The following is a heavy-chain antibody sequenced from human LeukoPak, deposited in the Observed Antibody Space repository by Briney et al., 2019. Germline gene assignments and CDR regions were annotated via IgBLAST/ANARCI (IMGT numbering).Heavy chain of an antibody. D-gene: IGHD3-22*01. CDR1: GGTFSSYA. CDR3: ARVVDSSGAFDY. J-gene: IGHJ4*02. Sequence: SVKVSCKASGGTFSSYAISWARQAPGQGLEWMGGIIPIFGTANYAQKFQGRVTITADESTSTAYMELSSLRSEDTAVYYCARVVDSSGAFDYWGQGTLVTVSS. V-gene: IGHV1-69*13. CDR2: IIPIFGTA.